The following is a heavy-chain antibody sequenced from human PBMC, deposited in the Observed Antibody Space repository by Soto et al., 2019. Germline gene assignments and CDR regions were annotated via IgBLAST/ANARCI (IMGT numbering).Heavy chain of an antibody. CDR2: TYYRSRWYN. Sequence: PSQTLSLTCAISGVSVSSNSAAWNWIRQSPSRGLEWLGRTYYRSRWYNDYAVSVRSRITVNPDTSKNQFSLQLTSVTPEDTAVYYCAETTSHYWYYMDVWGKGTTVIVSS. CDR3: AETTSHYWYYMDV. J-gene: IGHJ6*03. CDR1: GVSVSSNSAA. D-gene: IGHD1-7*01. V-gene: IGHV6-1*01.